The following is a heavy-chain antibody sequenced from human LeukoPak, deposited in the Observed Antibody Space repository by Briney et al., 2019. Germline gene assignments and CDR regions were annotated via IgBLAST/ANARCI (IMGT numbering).Heavy chain of an antibody. V-gene: IGHV1-2*02. CDR1: GYXFTGYD. CDR3: ARIYSSGWYVGY. Sequence: SPNVSCEAFGYXFTGYDMHWVRQAPGQGLESLGWIDPNSGGTNSAQKFQGRVTMTRDTSNSTAYMELSRLRSDDTAMYYCARIYSSGWYVGYWGQGTLVTVSS. D-gene: IGHD6-19*01. J-gene: IGHJ4*02. CDR2: IDPNSGGT.